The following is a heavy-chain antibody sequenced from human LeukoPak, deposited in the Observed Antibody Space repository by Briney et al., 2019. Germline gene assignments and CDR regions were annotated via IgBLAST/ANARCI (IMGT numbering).Heavy chain of an antibody. Sequence: ASVKVSCKASGGTFSSYAISWVRQAPGQGLEWMGGIIPTFGTANYAQKFQGRGTITADGSTSTAYMELSSMRSEDTAVYYCARGLDGYNSVSDYWGQGTPVTVSS. D-gene: IGHD5-24*01. V-gene: IGHV1-69*13. J-gene: IGHJ4*02. CDR3: ARGLDGYNSVSDY. CDR1: GGTFSSYA. CDR2: IIPTFGTA.